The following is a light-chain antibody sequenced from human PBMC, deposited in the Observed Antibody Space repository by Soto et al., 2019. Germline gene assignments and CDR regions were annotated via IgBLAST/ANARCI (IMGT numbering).Light chain of an antibody. CDR2: AAS. CDR1: QGIRNY. CDR3: QKYNSAPYT. Sequence: DIQMTQSPSSLSASVGDRVTITCRASQGIRNYLAWYQQKPGKVPTLLIYAASTLQSGVPSRFSGSGSGTDFTLTSSCLQPEDVATYYWQKYNSAPYTFGQGTKLEIK. J-gene: IGKJ2*01. V-gene: IGKV1-27*01.